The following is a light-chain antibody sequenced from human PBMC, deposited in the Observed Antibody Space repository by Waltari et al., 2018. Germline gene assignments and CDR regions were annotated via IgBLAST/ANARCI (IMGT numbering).Light chain of an antibody. J-gene: IGKJ4*01. V-gene: IGKV4-1*01. CDR3: LQYYSTPPA. Sequence: IVMTQSPDSLAVSLGERATINCKSSQSFLFSSNNKNYLAWYQQKPGQPPKLLINWASTRESGVPDRFSGSGSGTDFALTISSLQAEDVAVYYCLQYYSTPPAFGGGTKVEIK. CDR2: WAS. CDR1: QSFLFSSNNKNY.